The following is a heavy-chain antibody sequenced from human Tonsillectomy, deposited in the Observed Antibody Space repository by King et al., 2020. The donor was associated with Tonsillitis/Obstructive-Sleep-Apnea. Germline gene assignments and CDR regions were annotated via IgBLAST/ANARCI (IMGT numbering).Heavy chain of an antibody. CDR3: AHRRGSYDFWSGYYPDNYFDY. V-gene: IGHV2-5*02. CDR2: IYWDDDK. Sequence: ITLKESGPTLVKPTQTLTLTCTFSGFSLSTSGVGVGWIRQPPGKALEWLALIYWDDDKRYSPSLKSRLIITKDTSKNQVVLTMTNMDPVDTATYYCAHRRGSYDFWSGYYPDNYFDYWGQGTLVTVSS. J-gene: IGHJ4*02. D-gene: IGHD3-3*01. CDR1: GFSLSTSGVG.